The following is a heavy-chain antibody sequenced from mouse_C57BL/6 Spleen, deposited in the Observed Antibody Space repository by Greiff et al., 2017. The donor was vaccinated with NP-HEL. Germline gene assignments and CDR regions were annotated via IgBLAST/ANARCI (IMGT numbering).Heavy chain of an antibody. J-gene: IGHJ2*01. D-gene: IGHD1-1*01. CDR3: AREGNYYGSSYVDYFDY. Sequence: EVHLVESGGGLVKPGGSLKLSCAASGFTFSSYPMSWVRQTLEKRLEWVATISDGGSYTYYPDNVKGRFTISRDNAKNKLYLQMSHLKSEDTAMYYCAREGNYYGSSYVDYFDYWGQGTTLTVSS. V-gene: IGHV5-4*01. CDR1: GFTFSSYP. CDR2: ISDGGSYT.